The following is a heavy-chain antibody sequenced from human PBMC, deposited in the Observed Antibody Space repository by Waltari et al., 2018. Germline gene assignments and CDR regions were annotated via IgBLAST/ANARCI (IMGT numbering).Heavy chain of an antibody. CDR1: GYTFTGYY. Sequence: QVQVVQSGAEVKKPGASVTVSCKTSGYTFTGYYIHWVRQAPGQGLAWMGWINPDTGGTNYGQKFQGRVSMTRDTSISTAYMELSSLKSDDTAIYYCTRWTFAMGFDPWGQGTLVTVSS. V-gene: IGHV1-2*02. CDR3: TRWTFAMGFDP. J-gene: IGHJ5*02. CDR2: INPDTGGT.